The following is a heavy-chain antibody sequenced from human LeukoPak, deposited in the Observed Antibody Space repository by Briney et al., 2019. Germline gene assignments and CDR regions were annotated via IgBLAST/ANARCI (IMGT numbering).Heavy chain of an antibody. CDR1: GGSFSGYY. V-gene: IGHV4-34*01. Sequence: SETLSLTCAVYGGSFSGYYWSWIRQPPGKGLEWIGEINHSGSTNYNQSLKSRVTISVDTSKNQFSLKLSSVTAADTAVYYCARRPGRITMIPQGYFQHWGQGTLVTVSS. CDR3: ARRPGRITMIPQGYFQH. D-gene: IGHD3-22*01. J-gene: IGHJ1*01. CDR2: INHSGST.